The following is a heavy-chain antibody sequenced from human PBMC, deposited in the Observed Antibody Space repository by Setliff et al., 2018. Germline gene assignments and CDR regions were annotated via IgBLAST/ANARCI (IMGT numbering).Heavy chain of an antibody. CDR2: MSSSSSYI. D-gene: IGHD3-22*01. CDR3: ATNPRKGRSGGYYYDDPYYYYMDV. CDR1: GFSFSSYA. V-gene: IGHV3-21*01. Sequence: GGSLRLSCAASGFSFSSYAMSWVRQAPGKGLEWVSYMSSSSSYIYYADSVKGRFTISRDNAKNSLYLQMNSLRVEDTAVYYCATNPRKGRSGGYYYDDPYYYYMDVWGKGTTVTVSS. J-gene: IGHJ6*03.